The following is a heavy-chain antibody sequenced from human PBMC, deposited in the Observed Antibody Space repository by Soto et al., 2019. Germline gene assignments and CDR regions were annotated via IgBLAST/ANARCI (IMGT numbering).Heavy chain of an antibody. CDR1: GGSFSDSS. Sequence: SETLSLTCAVFGGSFSDSSWSWIRQPPGKGLEWIGEINHSGSTNYNPSLTSRVTISVDRSNDQFSLNLKSVTAADTAVYYCARERGGYGLFDSWGQGTLVTVSS. CDR2: INHSGST. V-gene: IGHV4-34*01. CDR3: ARERGGYGLFDS. J-gene: IGHJ4*02. D-gene: IGHD5-18*01.